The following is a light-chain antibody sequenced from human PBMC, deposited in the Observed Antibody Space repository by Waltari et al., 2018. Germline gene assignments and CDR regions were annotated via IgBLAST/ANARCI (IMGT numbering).Light chain of an antibody. V-gene: IGKV4-1*01. CDR1: QSVLYSYNNMNH. CDR2: WAS. Sequence: DVVMTQSPDSLAVSLGERATINCKSSQSVLYSYNNMNHLAWYQQTPGQPHRLLIYWASTRASGVPDRFSGSGSGTDFTLTISSLQAEDVAVYYCQQHSTIPFTFGPGTKVDIK. CDR3: QQHSTIPFT. J-gene: IGKJ3*01.